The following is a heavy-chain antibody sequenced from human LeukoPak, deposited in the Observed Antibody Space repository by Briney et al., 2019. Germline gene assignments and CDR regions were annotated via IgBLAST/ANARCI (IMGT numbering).Heavy chain of an antibody. CDR3: ARADFGDYALDP. CDR1: GYTFTSYD. J-gene: IGHJ5*02. Sequence: ASVKVSCKASGYTFTSYDINWVRQATGQGLEWMGWVNPKSGNRGYAQRFQGRVTMTRNTSINTAYMELSSLRSEDTAVFYCARADFGDYALDPWGQGTQVTVSS. CDR2: VNPKSGNR. D-gene: IGHD4-17*01. V-gene: IGHV1-8*01.